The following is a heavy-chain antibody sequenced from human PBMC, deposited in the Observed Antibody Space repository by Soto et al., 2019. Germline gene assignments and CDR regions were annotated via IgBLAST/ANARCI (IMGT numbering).Heavy chain of an antibody. CDR3: AKHEGYCSTTTCSNFDY. CDR2: IYPGDSDS. V-gene: IGHV5-51*01. CDR1: AFTSTSYW. D-gene: IGHD2-2*01. J-gene: IGHJ4*02. Sequence: GESLKISCEPSAFTSTSYWIAWVRQMPWKGLEWMGIIYPGDSDSSYSPSFQGQVTISADKSINTAYLHWSSLKASDTAIYYCAKHEGYCSTTTCSNFDYWGQGTLVTVSS.